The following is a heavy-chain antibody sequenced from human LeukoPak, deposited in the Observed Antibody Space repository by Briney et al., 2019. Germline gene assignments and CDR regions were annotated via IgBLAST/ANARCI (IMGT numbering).Heavy chain of an antibody. CDR2: INPNSGGT. D-gene: IGHD3-16*01. CDR1: GYTFTGYY. CDR3: ARVPRVGDAFDI. J-gene: IGHJ3*02. Sequence: ASVSVSCKASGYTFTGYYMHWVRQAPGQGLEWMGWINPNSGGTNYAQKFQGRVTMTRDTSISTAYMELSRLRSDDTAVYYCARVPRVGDAFDIWGQGTMVTVSS. V-gene: IGHV1-2*02.